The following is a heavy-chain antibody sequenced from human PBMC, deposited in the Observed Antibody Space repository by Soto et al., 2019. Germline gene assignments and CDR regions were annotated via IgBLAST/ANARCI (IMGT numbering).Heavy chain of an antibody. V-gene: IGHV4-39*01. CDR3: ARHVSVSGLDSYFDQ. CDR2: IDYSGST. J-gene: IGHJ4*02. Sequence: QLHMQESGPGPVKPSETLSLTCTVSGDSISSSGYYWAWMRQPPGQGLEWIGNIDYSGSTYYNPSLMSRVAFSVDTCKSQFTLMVTCVTVADAAVYYCARHVSVSGLDSYFDQWGQGPLVTVSS. CDR1: GDSISSSGYY. D-gene: IGHD5-12*01.